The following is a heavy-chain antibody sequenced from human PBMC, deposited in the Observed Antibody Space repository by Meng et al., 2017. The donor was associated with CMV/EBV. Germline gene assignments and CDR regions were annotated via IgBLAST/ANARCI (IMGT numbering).Heavy chain of an antibody. V-gene: IGHV3-21*06. D-gene: IGHD1-7*01. J-gene: IGHJ4*02. CDR2: SRSSSTYI. Sequence: SCAGYGFTYSCYSMNLVRQGPGKGLELVSTSRSSSTYIHYADSVKGRFTITRDNAKNTLYLQMNSLRTEDTDVYYCAREAGNFYPDYWGQGTLVTVSS. CDR3: AREAGNFYPDY. CDR1: GFTYSCYS.